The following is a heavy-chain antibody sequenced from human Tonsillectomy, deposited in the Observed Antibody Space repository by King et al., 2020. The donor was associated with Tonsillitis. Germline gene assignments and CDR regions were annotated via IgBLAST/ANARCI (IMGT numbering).Heavy chain of an antibody. CDR2: LSSGGGGT. CDR3: AKDQPSSSSGLRGEFDY. J-gene: IGHJ4*02. D-gene: IGHD6-6*01. Sequence: VQLVESGGGLVQTGGSLRLSCAASGFTFSSYAMSWVRQAPGKGLEWVSALSSGGGGTCYAGSVKGRLPIPRDNSKNTLYLQMNSLVADDTAVDYCAKDQPSSSSGLRGEFDYWGQGTLVTVSS. V-gene: IGHV3-23*04. CDR1: GFTFSSYA.